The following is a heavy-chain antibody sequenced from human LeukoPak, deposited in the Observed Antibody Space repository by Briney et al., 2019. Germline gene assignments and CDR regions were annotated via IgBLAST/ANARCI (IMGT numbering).Heavy chain of an antibody. CDR3: ARDRGRYSSSGYGYFQH. V-gene: IGHV3-33*01. D-gene: IGHD6-6*01. Sequence: PGGSLRLSCAASGFTFSSYGMHWVRQAPPKGLEWVAVIWYDGSNKYYADSVKGRFTISRDNSKNTLYLQMNSLRAEDTAVYYCARDRGRYSSSGYGYFQHWGQGTLVTVSS. CDR2: IWYDGSNK. CDR1: GFTFSSYG. J-gene: IGHJ1*01.